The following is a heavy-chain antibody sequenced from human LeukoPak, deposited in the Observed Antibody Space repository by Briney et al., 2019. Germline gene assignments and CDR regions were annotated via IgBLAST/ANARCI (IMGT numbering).Heavy chain of an antibody. CDR1: GFTFSSYA. Sequence: GGSLRLSCAASGFTFSSYAMHWVRQAPGKGLEWVAVISYDGSNKYYADSVKGRFTISRDNAKNSLYLQMNSLRAEDTAVYYCARDLVRGRGITFYYGMDVWGQGTTVTVSS. CDR2: ISYDGSNK. D-gene: IGHD3-10*02. CDR3: ARDLVRGRGITFYYGMDV. J-gene: IGHJ6*02. V-gene: IGHV3-30-3*01.